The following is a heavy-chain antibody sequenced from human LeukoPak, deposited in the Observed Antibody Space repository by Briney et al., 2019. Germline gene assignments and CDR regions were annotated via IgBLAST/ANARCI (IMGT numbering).Heavy chain of an antibody. CDR1: GYSFTSYW. J-gene: IGHJ6*01. CDR2: IDPSDSYT. V-gene: IGHV5-10-1*01. D-gene: IGHD3-10*01. Sequence: GESLKISCKGSGYSFTSYWITWVRQMPGKGLEWMGRIDPSDSYTNYSPSFQGHVTISADKSISTAYLQWSSLKASDTAMYYCARVRHFYGSGNHFGKEVRGKRATVTGSS. CDR3: ARVRHFYGSGNHFGKEV.